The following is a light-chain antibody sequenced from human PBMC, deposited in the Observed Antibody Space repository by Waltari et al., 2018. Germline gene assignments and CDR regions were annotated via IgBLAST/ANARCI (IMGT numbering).Light chain of an antibody. J-gene: IGLJ1*01. V-gene: IGLV1-47*01. CDR1: HSNLGSNY. Sequence: QSVLTQPPSASATPGQRVTISCSGSHSNLGSNYLYWYQQLPGTAPKLLIYRNNERPSRVPDRFSASKYGTSASLVINALRSEDEAVYYCASWDDSHYVFGPGTTVTVL. CDR3: ASWDDSHYV. CDR2: RNN.